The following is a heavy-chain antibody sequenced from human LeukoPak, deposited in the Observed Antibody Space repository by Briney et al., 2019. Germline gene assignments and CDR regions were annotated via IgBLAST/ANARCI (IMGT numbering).Heavy chain of an antibody. Sequence: EASVKVSCKASGGTFSSYTISWVRQAPGQGLEWMGRIIPILGIANYAQKFQGRVTITADKSTSTAYMELSSLRSEDTAVYYCARDQGIAAAGDFSDAFDIWSQGTMVTVSS. V-gene: IGHV1-69*04. CDR1: GGTFSSYT. CDR3: ARDQGIAAAGDFSDAFDI. D-gene: IGHD6-13*01. J-gene: IGHJ3*02. CDR2: IIPILGIA.